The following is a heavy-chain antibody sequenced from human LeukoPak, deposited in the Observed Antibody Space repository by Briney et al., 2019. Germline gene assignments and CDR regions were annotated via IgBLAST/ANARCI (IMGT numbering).Heavy chain of an antibody. CDR2: FYYSRNY. D-gene: IGHD1-1*01. V-gene: IGHV4-31*03. J-gene: IGHJ2*01. CDR3: ARLRGVQTVSYWYFDL. CDR1: GGSISSGGYY. Sequence: PSQTLSLTCTVSGGSISSGGYYWGWIPQHPGKGLEGIVSFYYSRNYYYNPSLKSRVTISVDTSKNQFSLKLSSVTAADTAVYFCARLRGVQTVSYWYFDLWGRGTLVTVSS.